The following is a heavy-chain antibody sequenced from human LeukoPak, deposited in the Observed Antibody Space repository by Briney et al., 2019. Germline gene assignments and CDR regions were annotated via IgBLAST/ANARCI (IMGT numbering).Heavy chain of an antibody. D-gene: IGHD3-16*01. V-gene: IGHV3-30*18. CDR1: GFAFSSYG. Sequence: PGRSLRLSCAASGFAFSSYGMHWVRQAPGKGLEWVAVISYDGSNKYYADSVKGRFTISRDNSKNTLYLQMNSLRAEDTAVYYCAKESRGRAFGIWGQGTMVTVSS. CDR3: AKESRGRAFGI. J-gene: IGHJ3*02. CDR2: ISYDGSNK.